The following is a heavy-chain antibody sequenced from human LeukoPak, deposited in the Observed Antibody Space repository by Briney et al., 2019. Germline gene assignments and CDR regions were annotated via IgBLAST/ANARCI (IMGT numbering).Heavy chain of an antibody. D-gene: IGHD6-13*01. V-gene: IGHV3-48*03. CDR3: ARGPYSSNWYVDY. Sequence: DGSLTLSCAASGFTLSSYEMNWVRLAPGKGLEWISYISRTGNSIYYADSVKGRFTISRDSAKNSVYLQMNSLRAEDTAVYYCARGPYSSNWYVDYWGPGTPVTVAS. CDR2: ISRTGNSI. J-gene: IGHJ4*02. CDR1: GFTLSSYE.